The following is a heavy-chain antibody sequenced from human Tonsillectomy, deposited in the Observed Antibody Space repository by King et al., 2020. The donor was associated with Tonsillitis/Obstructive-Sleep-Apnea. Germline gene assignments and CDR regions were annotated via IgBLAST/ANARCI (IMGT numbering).Heavy chain of an antibody. CDR3: ARQSGRDDYGDYGGDWFDP. J-gene: IGHJ5*02. V-gene: IGHV4-39*01. D-gene: IGHD4-17*01. Sequence: QLQESGPGLVKPSETLSLTSTVSGGSISSSSYYWGWIRQPPGKGLEWIGSIYYSGSTYYNPSLKSRVTISVDTSKNQFSLKLRSVTAADTAVYYCARQSGRDDYGDYGGDWFDPWGQGTLVTVSS. CDR1: GGSISSSSYY. CDR2: IYYSGST.